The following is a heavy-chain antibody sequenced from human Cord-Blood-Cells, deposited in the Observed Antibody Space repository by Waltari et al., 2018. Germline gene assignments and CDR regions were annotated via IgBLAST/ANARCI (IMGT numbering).Heavy chain of an antibody. CDR1: GGTFSSYA. V-gene: IGHV1-69*01. Sequence: QVQLVQSGAEVKKPGSSVKVSCKASGGTFSSYAISWVRQAPGQGLEWMGVIIPIFGTANSAQKFQGRVTITADESTSTAYMELSSLRSEDTAVYYCARASKYSGSYGGDYWGQGTLVTVSS. CDR3: ARASKYSGSYGGDY. J-gene: IGHJ4*02. D-gene: IGHD1-26*01. CDR2: IIPIFGTA.